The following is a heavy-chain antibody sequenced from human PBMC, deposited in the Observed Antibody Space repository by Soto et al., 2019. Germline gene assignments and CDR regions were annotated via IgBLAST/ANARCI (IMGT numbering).Heavy chain of an antibody. CDR2: ISPYDGNT. CDR3: AREAGSGSSYPENY. Sequence: QVQLVQSGAEVKKPGASVKISCKASAYTFNYYGISWVRQAAGQGPEWLGWISPYDGNTTYAQRVQGRITLTTDTSTTTAYMELRSLTFDDTAVYYCAREAGSGSSYPENYWGQGTLVTVSS. V-gene: IGHV1-18*04. D-gene: IGHD1-26*01. J-gene: IGHJ4*02. CDR1: AYTFNYYG.